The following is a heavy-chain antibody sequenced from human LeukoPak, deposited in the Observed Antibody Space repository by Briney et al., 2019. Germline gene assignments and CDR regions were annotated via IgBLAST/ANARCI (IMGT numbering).Heavy chain of an antibody. CDR1: GFTFSSYA. Sequence: GGSLRLSCAASGFTFSSYAMSWVRQAPGKGLEWVSAVSGSGGSTYYADSVKGRFTISRDNSKNTLCLQMNSLRAEDTAVYYCAKDSSGGSCYAHWGQGTLVTVSS. D-gene: IGHD2-15*01. V-gene: IGHV3-23*01. J-gene: IGHJ4*02. CDR2: VSGSGGST. CDR3: AKDSSGGSCYAH.